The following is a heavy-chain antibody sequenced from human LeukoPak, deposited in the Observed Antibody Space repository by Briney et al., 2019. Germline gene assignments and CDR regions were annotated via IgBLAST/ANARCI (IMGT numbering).Heavy chain of an antibody. V-gene: IGHV3-20*04. D-gene: IGHD3-10*01. CDR3: ARRDYYGSGSPDF. J-gene: IGHJ4*02. CDR1: GFTFHDYD. Sequence: GGTLRLSCAASGFTFHDYDMSWVRQSPGKGLEWVSGIYCNGDRTGYADSVKGRFTISRDNAKKYLYLQMNSLRAEDTALYYCARRDYYGSGSPDFWGQGTLVTVSS. CDR2: IYCNGDRT.